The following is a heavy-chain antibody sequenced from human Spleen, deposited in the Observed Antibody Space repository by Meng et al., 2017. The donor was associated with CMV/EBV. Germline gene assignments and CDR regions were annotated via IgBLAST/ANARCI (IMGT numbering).Heavy chain of an antibody. J-gene: IGHJ3*02. CDR1: GGSISSYY. V-gene: IGHV4-59*01. D-gene: IGHD3-3*01. Sequence: SETLSLTCSVSGGSISSYYWSWMRQPPGKGLEWIGYIYYSGNTNYNPSLKSRVTISTDRSKNQFSLKLRSVTAADTAVYYCERDTENDFNAFDIWGRGTMVTVSS. CDR3: ERDTENDFNAFDI. CDR2: IYYSGNT.